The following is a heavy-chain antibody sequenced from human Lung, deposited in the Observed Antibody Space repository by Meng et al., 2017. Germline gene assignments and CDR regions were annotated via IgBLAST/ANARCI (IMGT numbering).Heavy chain of an antibody. Sequence: QVQLQESGPGLVKPSQTLSLTCTVSGGSISSGTYYWGWIRQLPRKGLEWIAYIHYSGSTYYSPSLKSRVTISVDTSKNQLSLKLSSMTAADTAVYYCARYVFDSSSLYSNWFDPWGQGTLVTVSS. CDR1: GGSISSGTYY. CDR3: ARYVFDSSSLYSNWFDP. CDR2: IHYSGST. D-gene: IGHD3-22*01. J-gene: IGHJ5*02. V-gene: IGHV4-31*03.